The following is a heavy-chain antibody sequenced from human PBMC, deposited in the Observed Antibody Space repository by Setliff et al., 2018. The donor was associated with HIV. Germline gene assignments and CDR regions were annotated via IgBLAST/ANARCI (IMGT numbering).Heavy chain of an antibody. Sequence: SETLSLTCTVSGGSISNSRYYWSWIRQPPGKGLEWIGSICYSGSTYYNPSLKSRVTISVDTSKDQFSLKLSSVTAADAAVYHCASRVYYYDSSGYLREEGFDPWGQGTLVTVSS. D-gene: IGHD3-22*01. J-gene: IGHJ5*02. V-gene: IGHV4-39*01. CDR1: GGSISNSRYY. CDR2: ICYSGST. CDR3: ASRVYYYDSSGYLREEGFDP.